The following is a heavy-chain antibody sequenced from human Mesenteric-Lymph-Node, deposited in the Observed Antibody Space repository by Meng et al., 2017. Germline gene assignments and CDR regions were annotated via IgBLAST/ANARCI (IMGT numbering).Heavy chain of an antibody. CDR3: ASGRKYCSSTSCYGQFDY. CDR1: GASVDSGSYH. D-gene: IGHD2-2*01. V-gene: IGHV4-30-4*01. CDR2: TYNGWST. Sequence: QGQLQESAPGLVKPSETLSLTCTVSGASVDSGSYHWSWVRQPPGKGLECIGYTYNGWSTYYNPSLKSRVSMSVDTSKNQFSLKLSSVTAADTAVYYCASGRKYCSSTSCYGQFDYWGQGTLVTVSS. J-gene: IGHJ4*02.